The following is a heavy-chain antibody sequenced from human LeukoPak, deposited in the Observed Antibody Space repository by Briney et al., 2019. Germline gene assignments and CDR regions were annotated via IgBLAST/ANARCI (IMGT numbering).Heavy chain of an antibody. CDR2: ISSGSSTI. J-gene: IGHJ6*03. CDR3: AREFEVPAAAPDYYYYYYIDV. Sequence: GGSLRLSCAASGFTFSVYIMNWVRQAPGKGLEWVSYISSGSSTIYYADSVKGRVTISRDNVENSLYLQMNSLRVEDTAVYYCAREFEVPAAAPDYYYYYYIDVWGKGTTVTVSS. CDR1: GFTFSVYI. D-gene: IGHD2-2*01. V-gene: IGHV3-48*04.